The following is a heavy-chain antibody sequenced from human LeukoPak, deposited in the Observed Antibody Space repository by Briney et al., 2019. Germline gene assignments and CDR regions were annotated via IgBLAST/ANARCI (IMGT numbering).Heavy chain of an antibody. CDR3: ARAGPIAAAGPYYYYMEV. J-gene: IGHJ6*03. Sequence: ASVKVSCKASGYTFTSYGISWVRQAPGQGLEWMGWISAYNGNTNYAQKLQGRVTMTRDTSTSTVYMELSSLRSEDTAVYYCARAGPIAAAGPYYYYMEVWGKGTTVTVSS. CDR1: GYTFTSYG. CDR2: ISAYNGNT. D-gene: IGHD6-13*01. V-gene: IGHV1-18*01.